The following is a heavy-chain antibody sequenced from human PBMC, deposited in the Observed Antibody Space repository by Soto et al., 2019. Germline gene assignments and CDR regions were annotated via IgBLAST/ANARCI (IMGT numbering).Heavy chain of an antibody. CDR1: GDSVSSNNAA. Sequence: SQTLSLTCAISGDSVSSNNAAWNWIRQSPSRGLEWLGRTYYRSKWYSDYSLSVKSRITINPDTSKVQFSLQLNSVTPEDTALYYSARAKEYTRSSGMDVWGQGTTVTVSS. D-gene: IGHD6-6*01. J-gene: IGHJ6*02. CDR2: TYYRSKWYS. V-gene: IGHV6-1*01. CDR3: ARAKEYTRSSGMDV.